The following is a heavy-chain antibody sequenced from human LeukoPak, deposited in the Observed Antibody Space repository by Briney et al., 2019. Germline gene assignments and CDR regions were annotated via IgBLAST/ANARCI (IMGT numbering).Heavy chain of an antibody. Sequence: GGSLRLSCAASGFTLSSYWMHWVRQAPGKGLVWVSGTNTDGSSTMYAGSVKGRFTIARDNAKNTLYLQMNSLRAEDTAVYYCYGANAEHWGQGTLVTVSS. V-gene: IGHV3-74*03. D-gene: IGHD4-23*01. CDR3: YGANAEH. J-gene: IGHJ1*01. CDR1: GFTLSSYW. CDR2: TNTDGSST.